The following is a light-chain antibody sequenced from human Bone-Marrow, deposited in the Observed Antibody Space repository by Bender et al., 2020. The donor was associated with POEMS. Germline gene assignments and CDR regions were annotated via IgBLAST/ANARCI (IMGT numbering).Light chain of an antibody. V-gene: IGLV2-14*01. J-gene: IGLJ1*01. CDR3: CSYRSRSTSYV. Sequence: QTALTQPSSVSGSPGQSITISCTGTSSDVDIYSYVSWYQQHPGKAPKLLIHDVDNRPSGVSNRFSGSKSDNMASLTISGLQAEDEADYYCCSYRSRSTSYVFGTGTKVTVL. CDR2: DVD. CDR1: SSDVDIYSY.